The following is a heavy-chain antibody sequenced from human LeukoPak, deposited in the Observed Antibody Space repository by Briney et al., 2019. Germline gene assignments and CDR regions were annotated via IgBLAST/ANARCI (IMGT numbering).Heavy chain of an antibody. CDR3: ASSLLPPYSSGWYDPPGY. D-gene: IGHD6-19*01. CDR1: GGSFSGYY. J-gene: IGHJ4*02. Sequence: SETLSLTCAVYGGSFSGYYWSWIRQPPGKGLEWIGEINHSGSTNYNPSLKSRVTISVDTSKNQFSLKLSSVTAADTAVYYCASSLLPPYSSGWYDPPGYWGQGTLVTVSS. CDR2: INHSGST. V-gene: IGHV4-34*01.